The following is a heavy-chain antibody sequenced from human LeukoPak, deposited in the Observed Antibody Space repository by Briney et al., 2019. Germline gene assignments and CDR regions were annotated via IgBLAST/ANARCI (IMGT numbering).Heavy chain of an antibody. V-gene: IGHV3-23*01. CDR2: ISADSATT. D-gene: IGHD5-18*01. CDR1: GFNFGSYS. CDR3: AKGGYSNGRYYYYYMDV. J-gene: IGHJ6*03. Sequence: QPGGSLRLSCAASGFNFGSYSMTWVRQAPGKGLEWVSVISADSATTFYADSVKGRFTISRDNSKNTLYLQMNSLRAEDTAVYYCAKGGYSNGRYYYYYMDVWGEGTTVTVSS.